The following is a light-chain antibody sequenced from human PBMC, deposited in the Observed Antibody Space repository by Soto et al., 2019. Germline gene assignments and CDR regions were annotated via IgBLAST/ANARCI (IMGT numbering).Light chain of an antibody. CDR1: QTINNY. J-gene: IGKJ2*01. CDR2: GAS. CDR3: QQVYDFPHT. Sequence: DIQMTQSPSSLSASVGDRVTITCRTSQTINNYLNWYRQKPGKVPEVLIYGASSSQRGVSSRFTGSASRTYFTLTISSLQPEDFATYYCQQVYDFPHTFGQGTKVEV. V-gene: IGKV1-39*01.